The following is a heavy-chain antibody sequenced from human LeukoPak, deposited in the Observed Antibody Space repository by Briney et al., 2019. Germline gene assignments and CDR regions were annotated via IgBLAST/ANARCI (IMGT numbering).Heavy chain of an antibody. D-gene: IGHD6-6*01. Sequence: GGSLRLSCAASGFTFSSYGMHWVRQAPGKGLEWVAFIRYDGSNKYYADSVKGRFTISRHNPKNTLYRQMNRLRAEDTAVYYCAKDRLGSSFSFDYWGQGTLVTVSS. CDR3: AKDRLGSSFSFDY. CDR2: IRYDGSNK. V-gene: IGHV3-30*02. J-gene: IGHJ4*02. CDR1: GFTFSSYG.